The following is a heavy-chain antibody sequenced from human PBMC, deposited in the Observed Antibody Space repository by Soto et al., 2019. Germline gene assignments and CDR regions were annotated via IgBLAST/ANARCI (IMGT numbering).Heavy chain of an antibody. V-gene: IGHV4-4*02. CDR3: ARDEYNDSSD. Sequence: QVHLQESGPGLVKPSGTLSLTCAVSGASISSGSWWSWVRQPPWKGLEWIGEIFHDGSTNYNPSLKSRVTMSVDKSKNYFSLELTSVTAADTALYYCARDEYNDSSDWGQGTLVTVSS. J-gene: IGHJ4*02. CDR1: GASISSGSW. D-gene: IGHD1-1*01. CDR2: IFHDGST.